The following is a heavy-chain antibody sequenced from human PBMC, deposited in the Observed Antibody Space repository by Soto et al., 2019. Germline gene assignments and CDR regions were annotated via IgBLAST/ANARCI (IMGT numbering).Heavy chain of an antibody. CDR3: AKDVSSRRWFDP. Sequence: PSETLSLTCAVSGGSISSSNWWSWVRQPPGKGLEWIGEIYHSGSTNYNPSLKSRVTISVDKSKNQFSLKLSSVTAADTAVYFCAKDVSSRRWFDPWGQGVRVTVSS. CDR1: GGSISSSNW. CDR2: IYHSGST. J-gene: IGHJ5*02. D-gene: IGHD3-16*01. V-gene: IGHV4-4*02.